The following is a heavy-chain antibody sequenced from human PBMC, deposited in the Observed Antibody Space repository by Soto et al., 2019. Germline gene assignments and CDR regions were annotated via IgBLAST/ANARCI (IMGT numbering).Heavy chain of an antibody. CDR1: GFTFSSYA. Sequence: QVQLVESGGGVVHPGRSLRLSCAASGFTFSSYAMHWVRQAPGKGLEWVAVISYDGSNKYADSVKGRFTISRDNSKNTLYLQMNSLRAEDTAVYYCARDPLWGTAMVLWYFDLWGRGTLVTVSS. CDR2: ISYDGSNK. J-gene: IGHJ2*01. CDR3: ARDPLWGTAMVLWYFDL. V-gene: IGHV3-30-3*01. D-gene: IGHD5-18*01.